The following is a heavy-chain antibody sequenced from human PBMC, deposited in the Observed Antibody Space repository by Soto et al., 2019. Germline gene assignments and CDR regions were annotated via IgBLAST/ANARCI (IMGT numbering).Heavy chain of an antibody. CDR3: ARDSSMIDYYDSSFPYYYYGMDV. D-gene: IGHD3-22*01. V-gene: IGHV1-69*13. CDR2: IIPIFGTA. CDR1: GGTFSSYA. J-gene: IGHJ6*02. Sequence: RPPVKVSCKASGGTFSSYAISWVRQAPGQGLEWMGGIIPIFGTANYAQKFQGRVTITADESTSTAYMELSSLRSEDTAVYYCARDSSMIDYYDSSFPYYYYGMDVWGQGTTVTVSS.